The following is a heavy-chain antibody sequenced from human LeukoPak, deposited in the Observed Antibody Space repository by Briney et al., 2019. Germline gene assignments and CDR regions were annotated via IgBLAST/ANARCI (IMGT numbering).Heavy chain of an antibody. D-gene: IGHD3-10*01. Sequence: TLSLTCTVSGGSIRSGSYYWSWIRQPAGKGLEWIGRIYTSGSTNYNPSLKSRVTISVDTSKNQFSLKLSSVTAADTAVYYCARDLWGSGIDNWGQGTLVTVSS. CDR1: GGSIRSGSYY. V-gene: IGHV4-61*02. J-gene: IGHJ4*02. CDR2: IYTSGST. CDR3: ARDLWGSGIDN.